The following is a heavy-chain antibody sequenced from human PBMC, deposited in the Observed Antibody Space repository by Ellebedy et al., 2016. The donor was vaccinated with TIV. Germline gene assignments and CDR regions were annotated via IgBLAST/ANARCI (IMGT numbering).Heavy chain of an antibody. Sequence: GGSLRLSXAASGSTFNSYSINWVRQAPGKGLEWVSSISSSSSYIYYADSVKGRFTISRDNAKNSLYLQMNSLRAEDTAVYYCARVEPFYCSSTSCKNLGSDYWGQGTLVTVSS. CDR1: GSTFNSYS. V-gene: IGHV3-21*01. D-gene: IGHD2-2*01. CDR2: ISSSSSYI. CDR3: ARVEPFYCSSTSCKNLGSDY. J-gene: IGHJ4*02.